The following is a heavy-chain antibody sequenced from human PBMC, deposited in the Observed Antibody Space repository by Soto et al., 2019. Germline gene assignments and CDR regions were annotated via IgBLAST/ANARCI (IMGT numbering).Heavy chain of an antibody. CDR1: GFTFSSYG. D-gene: IGHD6-13*01. J-gene: IGHJ6*02. Sequence: LRLSCAASGFTFSSYGMHWVRQAPGKGLEWVAVIWYDGSNKYYADSVKGRFTISRDNSKNTLYLQMNSLRAEDTAVYYCARDKSSSSWYLKRYYYYYGMDVWGQGTTVTVSS. V-gene: IGHV3-33*01. CDR2: IWYDGSNK. CDR3: ARDKSSSSWYLKRYYYYYGMDV.